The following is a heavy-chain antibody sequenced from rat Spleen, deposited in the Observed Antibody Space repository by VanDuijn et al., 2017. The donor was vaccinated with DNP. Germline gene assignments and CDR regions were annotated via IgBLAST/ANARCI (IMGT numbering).Heavy chain of an antibody. D-gene: IGHD4-3*01. Sequence: QVQLKESGPGLVQPSQTLSLTCTVAGFSLTSYNVHWVRQPPGKGLEWMGVIWNTGGTRYNSALKSRLSISKDTSKSQVFLKMNSLQPEDTGTYYCARRYNSGYFDYWGQGVKVTVSS. CDR1: GFSLTSYN. J-gene: IGHJ2*01. CDR3: ARRYNSGYFDY. CDR2: IWNTGGT. V-gene: IGHV2-41*01.